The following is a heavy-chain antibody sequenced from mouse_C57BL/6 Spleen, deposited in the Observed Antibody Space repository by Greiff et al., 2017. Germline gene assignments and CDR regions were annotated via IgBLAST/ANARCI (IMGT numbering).Heavy chain of an antibody. J-gene: IGHJ4*01. V-gene: IGHV1-64*01. CDR3: ARVSVGAKAMDY. D-gene: IGHD1-1*01. CDR1: GYTFTSYW. Sequence: QVQLQQPGAELVKPGASVKLSCKASGYTFTSYWMHWVKQRPGQGLEWIGMIHPNSGSTNYNEKFKSKATLTVDKSSSTAYMQLSSLTSEDSAVYYCARVSVGAKAMDYWGQGTSVTVSS. CDR2: IHPNSGST.